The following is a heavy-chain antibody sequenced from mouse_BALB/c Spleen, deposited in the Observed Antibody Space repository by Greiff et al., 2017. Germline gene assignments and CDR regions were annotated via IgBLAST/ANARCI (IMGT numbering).Heavy chain of an antibody. CDR1: GFSLTGYG. Sequence: QVQLKESGPGLVAPSQTLSITCTASGFSLTGYGVNWVRQPPGKGLEWLGMIWGDGSTDYNSALKSRLNINKANSKSQGFLKMNSLQTDDTARDYCARWYHYAMDYWGQGTSVTVSS. CDR2: IWGDGST. V-gene: IGHV2-6-7*01. CDR3: ARWYHYAMDY. J-gene: IGHJ4*01. D-gene: IGHD1-1*02.